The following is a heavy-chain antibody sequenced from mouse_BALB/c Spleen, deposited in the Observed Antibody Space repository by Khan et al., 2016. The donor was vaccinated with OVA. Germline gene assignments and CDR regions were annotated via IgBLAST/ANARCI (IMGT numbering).Heavy chain of an antibody. CDR2: IDPYYGGI. CDR3: ARSTWYFDV. Sequence: VQLKQSGPELEKPGASVKISCKASGYSFTGYNMHWVQQSHGKSLEWIGNIDPYYGGISYNQKFKGKATLTVDTSSSTAYMQLKSLTSEDSAVKYCARSTWYFDVWGAGTTVTVSS. CDR1: GYSFTGYN. V-gene: IGHV1S135*01. J-gene: IGHJ1*01.